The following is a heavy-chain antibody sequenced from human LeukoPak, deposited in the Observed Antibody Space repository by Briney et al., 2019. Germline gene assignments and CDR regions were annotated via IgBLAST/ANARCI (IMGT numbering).Heavy chain of an antibody. V-gene: IGHV4-59*01. CDR2: IYYSGST. J-gene: IGHJ5*02. Sequence: SKTLSLTCTVSGGSISSYYWSWIRQPPGKGLEWIGYIYYSGSTNYNPSLKSRVTISVDTSNNQFSLKLSSVTAADTAIYYCARDIDGGGAYSWFDPWGQGTLVTVSS. D-gene: IGHD2-21*01. CDR1: GGSISSYY. CDR3: ARDIDGGGAYSWFDP.